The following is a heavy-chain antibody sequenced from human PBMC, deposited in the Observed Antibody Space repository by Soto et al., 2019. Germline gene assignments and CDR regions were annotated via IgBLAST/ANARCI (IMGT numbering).Heavy chain of an antibody. J-gene: IGHJ4*02. CDR1: GFTFSSYS. D-gene: IGHD2-2*01. CDR2: ISSSSSYI. Sequence: EVQLVESGGGLVKPGGSLRLSCAASGFTFSSYSMNWVRQAPGKGLEWVSSISSSSSYIYDAHSVKGLFTNSRDNAKNALYLQMNSLRAEDTAVYYCARDGDIGYCSSTICYLDYWGQGTLVTVSS. CDR3: ARDGDIGYCSSTICYLDY. V-gene: IGHV3-21*01.